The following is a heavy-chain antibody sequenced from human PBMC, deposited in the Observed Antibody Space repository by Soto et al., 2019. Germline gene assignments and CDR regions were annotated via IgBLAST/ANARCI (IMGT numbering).Heavy chain of an antibody. CDR3: TRDQSGTPDI. CDR2: TSATGGA. Sequence: SETLSLTCNVSGDSISNYYWTWIRQSAGKGLEWIGRTSATGGAAYNPSLKSRLTLSRDTSKNELSLSLKFVTAADTAVYFCTRDQSGTPDIWGQGTMVTVSS. V-gene: IGHV4-4*07. CDR1: GDSISNYY. J-gene: IGHJ3*02. D-gene: IGHD1-26*01.